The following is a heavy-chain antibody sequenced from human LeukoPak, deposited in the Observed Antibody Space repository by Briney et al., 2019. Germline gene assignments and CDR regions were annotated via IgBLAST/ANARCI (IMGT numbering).Heavy chain of an antibody. CDR3: ARCGYCSGGSCYNKDNFDY. Sequence: ASVKVSFKPSGYTFTSYGISWVRQAPGQGLEWVGWISAYNGNTNYTQKPQGRVTMTTDTSTSTAYMELRSLRSDDTAVYYCARCGYCSGGSCYNKDNFDYWGQGTLVTVSS. D-gene: IGHD2-15*01. CDR1: GYTFTSYG. V-gene: IGHV1-18*01. J-gene: IGHJ4*02. CDR2: ISAYNGNT.